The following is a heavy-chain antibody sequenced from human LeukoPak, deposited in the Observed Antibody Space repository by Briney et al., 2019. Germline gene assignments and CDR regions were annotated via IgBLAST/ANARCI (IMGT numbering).Heavy chain of an antibody. D-gene: IGHD3-10*01. CDR3: ATNMLVRDIINWFDP. V-gene: IGHV1-2*02. CDR1: RYSFADYY. J-gene: IGHJ5*02. Sequence: ASVRVSSKASRYSFADYYMHWVRQAPGHGLEWMGWFKTNIGGTRATQKFQARVTMTKDSSISTAYMELSRLRYDGTAVYYGATNMLVRDIINWFDPWGQGTLVTVSS. CDR2: FKTNIGGT.